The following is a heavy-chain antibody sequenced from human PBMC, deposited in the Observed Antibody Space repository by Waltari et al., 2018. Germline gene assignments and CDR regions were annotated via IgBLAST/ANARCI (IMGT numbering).Heavy chain of an antibody. V-gene: IGHV1-69*01. J-gene: IGHJ4*02. Sequence: VQLVQSGAEVKKPGSSVKVSCKASGGNFSSYAISWVGQAPGQGLEWMGGIIPIFGTANYAQKFQGRVTITADESTSTAYMELSSLRSEDTAVYYCAREGGYYDFWSGYKPYYFDYWGQGTLVTVSS. D-gene: IGHD3-3*01. CDR3: AREGGYYDFWSGYKPYYFDY. CDR2: IIPIFGTA. CDR1: GGNFSSYA.